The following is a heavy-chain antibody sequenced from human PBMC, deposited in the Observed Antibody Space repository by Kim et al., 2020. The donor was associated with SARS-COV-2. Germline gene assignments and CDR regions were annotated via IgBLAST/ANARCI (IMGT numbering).Heavy chain of an antibody. CDR3: ARATPYYYGSGSYYKKSDDAFDN. CDR1: FSSYS. Sequence: FSSYSMNWVRQAPGKGLEWVSSISSSSSYIYYADSVKGRFTISRDNAKNSLYLQMNSLRAEDTAVYYCARATPYYYGSGSYYKKSDDAFDNW. V-gene: IGHV3-21*01. D-gene: IGHD3-10*01. CDR2: ISSSSSYI. J-gene: IGHJ3*02.